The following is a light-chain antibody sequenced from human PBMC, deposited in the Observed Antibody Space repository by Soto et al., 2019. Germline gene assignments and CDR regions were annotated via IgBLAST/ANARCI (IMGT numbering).Light chain of an antibody. V-gene: IGKV1-9*01. CDR2: HAS. J-gene: IGKJ3*01. Sequence: DIQLTQSPSFLSASVGDRVTITCRASQGISNHFAWYQQKPGKDPSLLIYHASTLQSGVTSRFSGSQSGTEFPLTNSDLQPEDFATYNCQRLYSYPFPFGPRTKVDVQ. CDR3: QRLYSYPFP. CDR1: QGISNH.